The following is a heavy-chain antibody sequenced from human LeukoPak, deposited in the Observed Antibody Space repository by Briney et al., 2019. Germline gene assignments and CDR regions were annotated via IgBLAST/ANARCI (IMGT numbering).Heavy chain of an antibody. D-gene: IGHD6-19*01. Sequence: ASVKVSWRASGYTFTSYGISWVRQAPGQGLEWMGWISGYNGNTNYAQKFQGRVTMTTDTSTSTAYMELRSLRSDDTAVYYCARADIRAIASSGWYGFDYWGQGTLVTVSS. CDR3: ARADIRAIASSGWYGFDY. CDR1: GYTFTSYG. J-gene: IGHJ4*02. V-gene: IGHV1-18*01. CDR2: ISGYNGNT.